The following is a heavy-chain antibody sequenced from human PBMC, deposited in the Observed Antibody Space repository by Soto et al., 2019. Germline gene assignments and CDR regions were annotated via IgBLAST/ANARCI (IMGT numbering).Heavy chain of an antibody. V-gene: IGHV3-21*01. J-gene: IGHJ4*02. CDR3: ARGIGGPDYYFDY. Sequence: EVQLVESGGGLVKPGGSLRLSCAASGFTFSSYSMNWVRQAPGKGLEWVSSISSSSSYIYYADSVKGRFTISGDNATNSLYLQMNSLRAEDTAVYYCARGIGGPDYYFDYWGQGTLVTVSS. CDR1: GFTFSSYS. CDR2: ISSSSSYI. D-gene: IGHD3-3*01.